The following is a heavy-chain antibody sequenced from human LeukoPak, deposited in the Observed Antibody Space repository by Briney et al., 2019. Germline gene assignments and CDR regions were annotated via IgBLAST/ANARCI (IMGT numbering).Heavy chain of an antibody. V-gene: IGHV3-30*02. J-gene: IGHJ4*02. CDR1: GFTFSHHG. CDR2: VRNDGSNK. CDR3: AKSGGNYSLDY. Sequence: PGGSLRLSCAASGFTFSHHGMHWVRQAPGKGLEWVTFVRNDGSNKYYADSVKSRFTISRDNSKNTLFLQVNSLTTEDTAVYYCAKSGGNYSLDYWGQGTLVTVSS. D-gene: IGHD1-26*01.